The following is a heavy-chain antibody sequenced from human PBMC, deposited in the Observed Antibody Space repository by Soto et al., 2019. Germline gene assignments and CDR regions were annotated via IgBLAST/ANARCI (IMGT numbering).Heavy chain of an antibody. J-gene: IGHJ5*01. D-gene: IGHD2-15*01. V-gene: IGHV4-34*01. CDR1: GGSFSGYY. CDR2: INHSGST. Sequence: SETLSLTCAVYGGSFSGYYWSWIRQPPGKGLEWIGEINHSGSTNYNPSLKSRVTISVDTSKNQFSLKLSSVTAADTAVYYCARGANDMVVVGAYRCFDFWGQGTLGTVSS. CDR3: ARGANDMVVVGAYRCFDF.